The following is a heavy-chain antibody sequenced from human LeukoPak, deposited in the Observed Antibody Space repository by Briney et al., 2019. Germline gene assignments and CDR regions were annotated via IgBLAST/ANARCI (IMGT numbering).Heavy chain of an antibody. D-gene: IGHD3-10*01. CDR2: INPNSGGT. CDR1: GYTFTGYY. J-gene: IGHJ5*02. CDR3: ARATYYYGSGSHNWFDP. V-gene: IGHV1-2*02. Sequence: GASVKVSCKASGYTFTGYYMHWVRQAPGQGLEWMGWINPNSGGTNYAQKFQGRVTMTRDTSISTAYMELSRLRSDDTAVYYCARATYYYGSGSHNWFDPWGQGTLVTVSS.